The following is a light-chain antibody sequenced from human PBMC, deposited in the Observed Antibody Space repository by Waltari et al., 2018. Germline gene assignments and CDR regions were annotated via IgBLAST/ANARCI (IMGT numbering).Light chain of an antibody. Sequence: DIQMTQSPSSLSASVVDRVTMSCRSSHNVRTSLNWYQQKPGKAPKLLIYDASTLQGGVPSRFSGSGSGTTFILTIASLQPEDFATYYCQQSYSDLYSFGQGTKVEI. V-gene: IGKV1-39*01. J-gene: IGKJ2*01. CDR1: HNVRTS. CDR2: DAS. CDR3: QQSYSDLYS.